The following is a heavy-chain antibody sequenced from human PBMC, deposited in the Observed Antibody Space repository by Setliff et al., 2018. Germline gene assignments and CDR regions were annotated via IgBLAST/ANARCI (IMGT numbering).Heavy chain of an antibody. D-gene: IGHD3-22*01. CDR1: GGSFQGYY. V-gene: IGHV4-34*01. J-gene: IGHJ1*01. Sequence: SETLSLTCAVYGGSFQGYYWSWIRQSSERGLEWIGEINSSGDTNYNPSLESRVTMSIDPSKNQSSLTLTSVRAADTAVYFCAKAKGHLGYYRLVLNYFRHWGQGTPVTVSS. CDR2: INSSGDT. CDR3: AKAKGHLGYYRLVLNYFRH.